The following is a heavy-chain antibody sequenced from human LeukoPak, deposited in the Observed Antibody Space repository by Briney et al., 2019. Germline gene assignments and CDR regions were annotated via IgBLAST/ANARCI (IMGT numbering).Heavy chain of an antibody. V-gene: IGHV3-23*01. CDR1: GFTFSSYA. CDR3: ASLLVGATRTDAFDI. J-gene: IGHJ3*02. Sequence: QPGGSLRLSCAASGFTFSSYAMSWVRQAPGKGLEWVSAISGSGGSTYYADSVKGRFTITRDNSKNTLYLQMNSLRAEDTAVYYCASLLVGATRTDAFDIWGQGTMVTVSS. D-gene: IGHD1-26*01. CDR2: ISGSGGST.